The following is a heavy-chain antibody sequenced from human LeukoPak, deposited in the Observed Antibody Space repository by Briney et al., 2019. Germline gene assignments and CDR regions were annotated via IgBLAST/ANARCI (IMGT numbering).Heavy chain of an antibody. J-gene: IGHJ3*02. CDR3: AKGYYDSSGYYDGAFDI. Sequence: GGSLRLSCAVSGFTFINYGMNWVRQAPGKGLEWVSGVSSSGSTTYYADSVKGRFTISRDNSRNTLYLQMSSLRAEDTAEYYCAKGYYDSSGYYDGAFDIWGQGTMVTVSS. CDR1: GFTFINYG. CDR2: VSSSGSTT. V-gene: IGHV3-23*01. D-gene: IGHD3-22*01.